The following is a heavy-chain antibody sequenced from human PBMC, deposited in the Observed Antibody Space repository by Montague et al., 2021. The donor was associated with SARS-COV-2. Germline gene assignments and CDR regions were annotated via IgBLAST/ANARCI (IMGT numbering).Heavy chain of an antibody. CDR2: IYSGGST. Sequence: SLRLSCAASGFTVSSNYMSWVRQAPGKGLEWVSVIYSGGSTYYADSVKGRFTISRGNAKNTLFLQMNGLRADDTAVYYCTRSGDGVYYGMDVWGQGTTVTVSS. J-gene: IGHJ6*02. CDR3: TRSGDGVYYGMDV. V-gene: IGHV3-66*01. D-gene: IGHD2-21*02. CDR1: GFTVSSNY.